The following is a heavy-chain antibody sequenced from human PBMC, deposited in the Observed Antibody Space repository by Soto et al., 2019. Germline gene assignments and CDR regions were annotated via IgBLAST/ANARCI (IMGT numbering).Heavy chain of an antibody. J-gene: IGHJ6*03. V-gene: IGHV6-1*01. CDR2: TYYRSKWYN. CDR3: ARNNRPLGGYYYYYMEV. Sequence: PSQTLSLTCAISGDSVSSNSAAWNWIRQSPSRGLEWLGRTYYRSKWYNDYAVSVKSRIIINPDTSKNQFSLQLKSVTPEDTAVYYCARNNRPLGGYYYYYMEVWGKGTTVTVSS. CDR1: GDSVSSNSAA. D-gene: IGHD3-3*01.